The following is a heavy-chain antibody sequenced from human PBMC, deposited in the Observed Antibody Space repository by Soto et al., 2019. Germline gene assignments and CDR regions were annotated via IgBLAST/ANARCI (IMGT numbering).Heavy chain of an antibody. CDR1: GYTFTSYD. CDR2: MNPDSGNT. J-gene: IGHJ4*02. Sequence: QVQLVQSGAEVKKPGASVKVSCKASGYTFTSYDINWVRQATGQGLEWMGWMNPDSGNTGYAQKFQGRVTMTRNTSISTAYMELNSLRSDDTAVYYCARVHMGAHYFDYWGQGPLVTVSS. CDR3: ARVHMGAHYFDY. V-gene: IGHV1-8*01. D-gene: IGHD3-16*01.